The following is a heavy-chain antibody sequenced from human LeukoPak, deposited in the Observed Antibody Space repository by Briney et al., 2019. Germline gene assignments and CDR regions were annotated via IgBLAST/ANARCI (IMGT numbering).Heavy chain of an antibody. CDR1: GFIFSSYS. CDR2: ISSSSSYI. D-gene: IGHD6-13*01. J-gene: IGHJ4*02. Sequence: GGSLRLSCAASGFIFSSYSMNWVRQAPGKGLEWVSSISSSSSYIYYADSVKGRFTISRDNAKKSLYLQMNSLRAEDTAVYYCARYSSSWAFDYWGQGTLVTVSS. CDR3: ARYSSSWAFDY. V-gene: IGHV3-21*01.